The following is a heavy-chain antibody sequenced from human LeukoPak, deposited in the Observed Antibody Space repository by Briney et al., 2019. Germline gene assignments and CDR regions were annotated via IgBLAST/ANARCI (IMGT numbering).Heavy chain of an antibody. CDR2: IYCSGSN. D-gene: IGHD3-16*01. V-gene: IGHV4-39*02. CDR1: GGSLISSIYH. J-gene: IGHJ4*02. Sequence: SGTLSLTRMVSGGSLISSIYHWGWIREPPGKRVEYISYIYCSGSNFYNTFLKTRVPISLNTFKNHFSLMLSPVNAADHAVYFRARLGSPVSYYFHYWGQGILVAVSS. CDR3: ARLGSPVSYYFHY.